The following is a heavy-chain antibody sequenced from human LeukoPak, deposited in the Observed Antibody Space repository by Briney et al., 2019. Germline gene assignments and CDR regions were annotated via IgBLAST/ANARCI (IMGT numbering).Heavy chain of an antibody. V-gene: IGHV3-74*01. CDR3: ARDLKTCFDP. J-gene: IGHJ5*02. Sequence: GGSLRLSCAASGFTFSFYWMHWVRQAPGKGPVWVSRIKSDGSSTSYADSVKGRFTISRDNAKNTLYLQMNSLRAEDTAVYYCARDLKTCFDPWGQGTLVTVSA. CDR2: IKSDGSST. CDR1: GFTFSFYW.